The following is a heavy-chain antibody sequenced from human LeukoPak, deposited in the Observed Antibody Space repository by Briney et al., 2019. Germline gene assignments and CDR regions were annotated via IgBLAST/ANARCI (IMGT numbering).Heavy chain of an antibody. CDR2: ISGSGGST. V-gene: IGHV3-23*01. D-gene: IGHD3-3*01. CDR1: GFTFSSYA. CDR3: AKVPDYDFWSGYYSH. Sequence: GRSLRLSCAASGFTFSSYAMSWVRQAPGKGLEWVSAISGSGGSTCYADSVKGRFTISRDSSKNTLYLQMNSLRAEDTAVYYCAKVPDYDFWSGYYSHWGQGTLVTVSS. J-gene: IGHJ4*02.